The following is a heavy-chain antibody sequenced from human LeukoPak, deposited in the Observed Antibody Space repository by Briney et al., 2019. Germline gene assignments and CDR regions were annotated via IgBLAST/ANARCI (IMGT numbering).Heavy chain of an antibody. CDR3: AKDLTGITAA. J-gene: IGHJ5*02. Sequence: GGSVRLSCAASGFTFSTYGMHWVRQAPGKGLEWVAFIRYDGSNKYYADSVKGRFTISRDNSKNTLYLQMNSLRAEDTAVYYCAKDLTGITAAWGQGTLVTVSS. V-gene: IGHV3-30*02. CDR2: IRYDGSNK. D-gene: IGHD6-13*01. CDR1: GFTFSTYG.